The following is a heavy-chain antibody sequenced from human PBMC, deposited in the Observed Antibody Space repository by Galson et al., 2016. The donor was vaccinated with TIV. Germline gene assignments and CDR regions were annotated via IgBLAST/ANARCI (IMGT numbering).Heavy chain of an antibody. Sequence: SVKVSCKASGYTLSSYSISWVRQAPGQGLEWLGWISGYNGNKNYAQKFQGRVTMTTDTSTSTAYMELRSLRSDDTAVYYCARVPTKTFDFWSGFDNSFCMDVWGKGTTVTVSS. J-gene: IGHJ6*04. CDR3: ARVPTKTFDFWSGFDNSFCMDV. V-gene: IGHV1-18*01. CDR1: GYTLSSYS. CDR2: ISGYNGNK. D-gene: IGHD3-3*01.